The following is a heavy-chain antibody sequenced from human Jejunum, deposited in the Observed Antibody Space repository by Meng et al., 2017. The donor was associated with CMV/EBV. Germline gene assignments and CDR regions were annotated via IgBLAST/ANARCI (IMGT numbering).Heavy chain of an antibody. CDR1: GYNLSNVR. J-gene: IGHJ4*02. V-gene: IGHV3-23*01. Sequence: QLWESWGSLVQPWGYSRLSSSSVGYNLSNVRMNWAHEAAGKGLMCVSGVIDYDGPLNCADTVKGRFTITKDNSKNTLLLQMNSLRAEDAAVYYCARDRGARAGWYYWGQGTLVTVSS. CDR2: VIDYDGPL. D-gene: IGHD2-15*01. CDR3: ARDRGARAGWYY.